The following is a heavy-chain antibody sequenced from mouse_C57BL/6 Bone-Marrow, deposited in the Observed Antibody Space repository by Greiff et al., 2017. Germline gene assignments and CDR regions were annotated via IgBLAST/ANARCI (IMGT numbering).Heavy chain of an antibody. V-gene: IGHV1-85*01. CDR3: ARSPYYYGSSWFAY. J-gene: IGHJ3*01. CDR2: IYPRDGST. Sequence: QVQLKQSGPELVKPGASVKLSCKASGYTFTSYDINWVKPRPGQGLEWIGWIYPRDGSTKYNEKFKGKATLTVDTSSSTAYMELHSLTSEDSAVYFCARSPYYYGSSWFAYWGQGTLVTVSA. D-gene: IGHD1-1*01. CDR1: GYTFTSYD.